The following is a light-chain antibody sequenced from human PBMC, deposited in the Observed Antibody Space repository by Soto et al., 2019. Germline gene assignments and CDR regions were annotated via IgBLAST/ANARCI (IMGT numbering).Light chain of an antibody. CDR1: QTISSGY. Sequence: EIVLTQSPGTLSLSPGERATLSCRASQTISSGYFAWYQQKAGQAPRLLIYGASSRATGIPDRFSGSGSGTDFTLTISRLEPEDFAVYYCQQYGSSPRTFGQGTKVEVK. V-gene: IGKV3-20*01. CDR3: QQYGSSPRT. J-gene: IGKJ1*01. CDR2: GAS.